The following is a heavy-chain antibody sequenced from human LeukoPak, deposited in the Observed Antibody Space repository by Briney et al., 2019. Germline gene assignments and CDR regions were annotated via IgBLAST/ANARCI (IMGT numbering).Heavy chain of an antibody. CDR3: ARDNSDFWIRNWFDP. CDR2: IYYSWST. D-gene: IGHD3-3*01. V-gene: IGHV4-59*01. Sequence: SETLSLTCTVSGGSISSYYWSWIRQPPGKGLEWIGYIYYSWSTKYNPPLKSGVTISVDTSKNRFSLRLSSVTAADTAVYYCARDNSDFWIRNWFDPWGQGTLVTVSS. CDR1: GGSISSYY. J-gene: IGHJ5*02.